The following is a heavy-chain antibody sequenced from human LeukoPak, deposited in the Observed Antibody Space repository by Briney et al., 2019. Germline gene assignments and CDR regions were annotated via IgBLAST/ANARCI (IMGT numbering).Heavy chain of an antibody. CDR1: GFTFSSYA. V-gene: IGHV3-23*01. D-gene: IGHD5-24*01. CDR3: AKVGSRWEFDY. CDR2: INDNGRST. J-gene: IGHJ4*02. Sequence: PGGSLRLSCAASGFTFSSYAMSWVRQAPGKGLEWVSAINDNGRSTYYADSVKGRFTISRDNSKNTLYLQMNSLRAEDTAVYYCAKVGSRWEFDYWGQGTLVTVSS.